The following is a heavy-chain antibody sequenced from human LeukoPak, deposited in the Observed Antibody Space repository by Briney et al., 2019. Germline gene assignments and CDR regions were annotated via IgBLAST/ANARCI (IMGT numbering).Heavy chain of an antibody. D-gene: IGHD2-2*03. V-gene: IGHV3-48*01. CDR3: ARAVTGYCSSASCYYMDV. CDR1: GFTFSNYV. J-gene: IGHJ6*03. CDR2: LSSSSSTI. Sequence: PGGSLRLSCAASGFTFSNYVMSWVRQAPGKGLEWVSYLSSSSSTIYYADSVKGRFTISRDNAKNSLYLQMNSLRAEDTAVYYCARAVTGYCSSASCYYMDVWGKGTTVTVSS.